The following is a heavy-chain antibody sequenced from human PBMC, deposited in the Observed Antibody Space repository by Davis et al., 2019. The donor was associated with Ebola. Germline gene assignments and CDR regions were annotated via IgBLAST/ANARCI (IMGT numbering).Heavy chain of an antibody. CDR2: IKGTTTYI. J-gene: IGHJ6*03. CDR1: GFTFSSYS. D-gene: IGHD2-2*01. CDR3: AREKGYCSSTSCLYYYYYYMDV. V-gene: IGHV3-21*01. Sequence: GGSLRLSCAASGFTFSSYSMNWVRQAPGKGLEWVASIKGTTTYIFYADPVKGRFTISRDNANNSLYLQMDRLSPEDTAVYYCAREKGYCSSTSCLYYYYYYMDVWGKGTTVTVSS.